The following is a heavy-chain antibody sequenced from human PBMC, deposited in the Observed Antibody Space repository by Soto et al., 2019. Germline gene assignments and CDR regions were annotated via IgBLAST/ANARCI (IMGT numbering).Heavy chain of an antibody. Sequence: PGGSLRLSCVGSGFTFSTYSINWVRQAPGKGLEWVSSISSRSDIYYADSVKGRFTISRDNAKNSVSLQMNSLRAEDTAVYYCAREYTAWPLAYGLDVWGQGTTVTVSS. J-gene: IGHJ6*02. V-gene: IGHV3-21*01. CDR2: ISSRSDI. D-gene: IGHD2-2*02. CDR1: GFTFSTYS. CDR3: AREYTAWPLAYGLDV.